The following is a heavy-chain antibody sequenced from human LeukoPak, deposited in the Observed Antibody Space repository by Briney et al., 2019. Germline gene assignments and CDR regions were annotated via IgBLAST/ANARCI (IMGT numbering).Heavy chain of an antibody. CDR2: ISASRGIT. J-gene: IGHJ6*03. V-gene: IGHV3-48*01. D-gene: IGHD3-3*01. CDR1: GFNYSSYT. Sequence: GGSLRLSCAASGFNYSSYTMNWVRRAPGMGLEWLSYISASRGITYYADSVKGRFTISGDNAKNSLYLQMNSLRAEDTAVYYCVRGSLASGVVVYYYYYLDVWGKGTTVTVSS. CDR3: VRGSLASGVVVYYYYYLDV.